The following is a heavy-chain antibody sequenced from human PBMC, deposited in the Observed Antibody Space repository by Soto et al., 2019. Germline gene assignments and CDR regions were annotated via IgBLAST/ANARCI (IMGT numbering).Heavy chain of an antibody. V-gene: IGHV4-4*02. CDR3: ARVFPLGYDIHREGWRYYAMDV. D-gene: IGHD3-9*01. CDR2: IYHSGST. Sequence: SETLSLTCAVSGGSISSSNWWSWVRQPPGKGLEWIGEIYHSGSTNYNPYLKSRVTISVDKSKNQFSLKLSSVTAADTAVYYSARVFPLGYDIHREGWRYYAMDVWGQGTTVTVSS. J-gene: IGHJ6*02. CDR1: GGSISSSNW.